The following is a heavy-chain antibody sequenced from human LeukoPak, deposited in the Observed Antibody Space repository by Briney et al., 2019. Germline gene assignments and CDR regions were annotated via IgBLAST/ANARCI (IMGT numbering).Heavy chain of an antibody. V-gene: IGHV4-38-2*02. Sequence: SETLSLTCTVSGYSISSGYYWGWIRQPPGKGLEWIGSIYHSGSTYYNPSLKSRVTISVDTSKNQFSLKLSFVTAADTAVYYCARDPHARDDFWSGYYRYWGQGTLVTVSS. CDR1: GYSISSGYY. J-gene: IGHJ4*02. CDR2: IYHSGST. D-gene: IGHD3-3*01. CDR3: ARDPHARDDFWSGYYRY.